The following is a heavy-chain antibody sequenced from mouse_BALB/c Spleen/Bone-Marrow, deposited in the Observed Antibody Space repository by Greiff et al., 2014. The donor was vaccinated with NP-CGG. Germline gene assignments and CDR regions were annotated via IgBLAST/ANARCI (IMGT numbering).Heavy chain of an antibody. CDR3: ARDSITTVVATDY. CDR1: GYTFTSYW. Sequence: QVQLKESGAELVKPGASVKLSCKASGYTFTSYWMHWVKQRPGQGLEWIGEIDPSDSYTNHNQKFKGKATLTVDKSSSTAYMQLSSLTSEDSAVYYCARDSITTVVATDYWGQGTTLTVSS. J-gene: IGHJ2*01. V-gene: IGHV1-69*02. D-gene: IGHD1-1*01. CDR2: IDPSDSYT.